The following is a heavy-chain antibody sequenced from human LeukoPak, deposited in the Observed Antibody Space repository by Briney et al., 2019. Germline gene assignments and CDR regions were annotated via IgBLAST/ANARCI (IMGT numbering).Heavy chain of an antibody. V-gene: IGHV3-15*04. Sequence: GGSLRLSCAASGFTFSNAWMSWVRQAPGKGLEWVGRIASKTDGGTTDYAAPVKGRFTISRDDSKNTLFLQMNSLKTEDTAVYYCTTGIRGDCGQGTLVTVSS. CDR2: IASKTDGGTT. CDR1: GFTFSNAW. J-gene: IGHJ4*02. CDR3: TTGIRGD.